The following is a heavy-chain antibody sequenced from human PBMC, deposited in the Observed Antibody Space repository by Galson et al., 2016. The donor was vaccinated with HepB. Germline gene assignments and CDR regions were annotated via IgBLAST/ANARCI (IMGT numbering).Heavy chain of an antibody. J-gene: IGHJ3*02. Sequence: SETLSLTCSVSYGSITTDSHYWDWIRQSPGKGLEWIGSVYYTGNSYYGPSLKSRATISVDTSKNHFSLKLTSVTAADTAVYYCSRHVSPIGAFDMWGLGTMVTVSS. D-gene: IGHD5/OR15-5a*01. CDR1: YGSITTDSHY. CDR2: VYYTGNS. CDR3: SRHVSPIGAFDM. V-gene: IGHV4-39*01.